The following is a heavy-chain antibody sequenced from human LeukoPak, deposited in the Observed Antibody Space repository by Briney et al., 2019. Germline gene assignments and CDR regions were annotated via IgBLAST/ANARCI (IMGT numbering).Heavy chain of an antibody. J-gene: IGHJ4*02. CDR3: ASFSTGPDPTDDY. CDR1: GFTFSSYA. Sequence: PGGSLRLSCAASGFTFSSYAMHWVRQAPGKGLEWVAVISYDESIKYYADSVKGRFTISRDNSKNMLYLQMNSLRAEDTAVYYCASFSTGPDPTDDYWGQGTLVTVSS. CDR2: ISYDESIK. V-gene: IGHV3-30-3*01. D-gene: IGHD1-14*01.